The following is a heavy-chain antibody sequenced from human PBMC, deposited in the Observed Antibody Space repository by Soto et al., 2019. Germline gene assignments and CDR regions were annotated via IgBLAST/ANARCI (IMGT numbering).Heavy chain of an antibody. Sequence: GESLKISCKGSGYSFTSYWIGWVRQMPGKGLEWIGIIYPGDSDTRYSPSFQGQVTISADKSISTAYLQWSSLKASDTAMYYCARHVGCSSTSCYLYYYYYMDVWGKGTTVTVSS. V-gene: IGHV5-51*01. D-gene: IGHD2-2*01. J-gene: IGHJ6*03. CDR1: GYSFTSYW. CDR3: ARHVGCSSTSCYLYYYYYMDV. CDR2: IYPGDSDT.